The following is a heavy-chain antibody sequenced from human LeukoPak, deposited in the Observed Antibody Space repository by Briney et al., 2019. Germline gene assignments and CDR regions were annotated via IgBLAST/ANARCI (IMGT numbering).Heavy chain of an antibody. CDR2: INPNSGGT. J-gene: IGHJ4*02. Sequence: ASVKISCKASGYTFTGYYMHWVRQAPGQGLEWMGWINPNSGGTNYAQKFQGRVTMTRDTSISTAYMELSRLRSDDTAVYHCARVLAAAPPYYFDYWGQGTLVTVSS. V-gene: IGHV1-2*02. D-gene: IGHD6-13*01. CDR3: ARVLAAAPPYYFDY. CDR1: GYTFTGYY.